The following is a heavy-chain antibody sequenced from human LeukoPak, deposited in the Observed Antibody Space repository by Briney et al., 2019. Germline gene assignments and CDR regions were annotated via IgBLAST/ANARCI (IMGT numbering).Heavy chain of an antibody. V-gene: IGHV3-23*01. CDR1: GFIFVSHN. J-gene: IGHJ3*02. Sequence: GGSLRLSCAASGFIFVSHNMNWVRQAPGKGLEWVSAISGSGGSTYYADSVKGRFTISRDNSKNTLYLQMNSLRAEDTAVYYCAKDLSGLELHAFDIWGQGTMVTVSS. CDR2: ISGSGGST. D-gene: IGHD1-7*01. CDR3: AKDLSGLELHAFDI.